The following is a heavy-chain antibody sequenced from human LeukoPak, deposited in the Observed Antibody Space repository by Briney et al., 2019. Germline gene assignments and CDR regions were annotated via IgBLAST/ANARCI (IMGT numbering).Heavy chain of an antibody. CDR2: TGLYGDGE. D-gene: IGHD1-7*01. CDR1: GFTFRIFG. J-gene: IGHJ5*02. Sequence: PGRTLRLSCVASGFTFRIFGMAWVREAPGKGVEWVAHTGLYGDGEYAESVRGRFTISRDNAKSSVYLEMNSLRAEDTALYYCARWNYAYDRWGQGTLVTVSS. CDR3: ARWNYAYDR. V-gene: IGHV3-7*01.